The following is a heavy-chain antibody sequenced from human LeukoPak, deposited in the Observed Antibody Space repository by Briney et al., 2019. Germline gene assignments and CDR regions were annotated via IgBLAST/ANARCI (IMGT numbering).Heavy chain of an antibody. J-gene: IGHJ1*01. CDR2: INHSGST. Sequence: TSETLSLTXAVYGGSFSGYYWSWIRQAPGKGLEWIGEINHSGSTNYNPSLKSRVTISVDTSKNQFSLKLSSVTAADTAVYYCVRGSYLRYFQHWGQGTLVTVSS. D-gene: IGHD1-26*01. V-gene: IGHV4-34*01. CDR1: GGSFSGYY. CDR3: VRGSYLRYFQH.